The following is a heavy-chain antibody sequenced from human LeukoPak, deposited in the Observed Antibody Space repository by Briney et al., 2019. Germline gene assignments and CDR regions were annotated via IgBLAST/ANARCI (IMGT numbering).Heavy chain of an antibody. CDR1: GDSVSSNSAT. Sequence: SQTLSLTCGISGDSVSSNSATWNWIRQSPSRGLEWLGRTYYRSKWYNDYAVSVKSRITINPDTSKNQFSLQLKSVTPEDTAVYYCARGRGLGLPFDSWGQGTLVTVSS. D-gene: IGHD3-9*01. V-gene: IGHV6-1*01. CDR2: TYYRSKWYN. CDR3: ARGRGLGLPFDS. J-gene: IGHJ4*02.